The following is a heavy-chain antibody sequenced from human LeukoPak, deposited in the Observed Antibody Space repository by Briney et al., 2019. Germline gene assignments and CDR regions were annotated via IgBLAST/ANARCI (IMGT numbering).Heavy chain of an antibody. V-gene: IGHV1-18*01. CDR1: GYTFTSYG. Sequence: ASVKVSFRASGYTFTSYGISWVRQAPGQVLEWMGWISAYNGNTNYAQKLQGRVTMTTDTSTSTAYMELRSLRSDDTAVYYCATTGADYYDSSGYYYVGTSNWFDPWGQGTLVTVSS. CDR2: ISAYNGNT. D-gene: IGHD3-22*01. CDR3: ATTGADYYDSSGYYYVGTSNWFDP. J-gene: IGHJ5*02.